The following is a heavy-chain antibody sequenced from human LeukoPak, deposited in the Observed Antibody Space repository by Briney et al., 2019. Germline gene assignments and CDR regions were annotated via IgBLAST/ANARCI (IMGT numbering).Heavy chain of an antibody. CDR1: GGSISSSSYY. V-gene: IGHV4-39*01. D-gene: IGHD2-2*01. CDR3: ARGQKGYCSSTSCYSNWFDP. Sequence: SETLSLTCTVSGGSISSSSYYWGWIRQPPGKGLEWIGSIYYSGSTYYNPSLKSRVTISVDTSKNQFSLKLSSVTAADTAVYYCARGQKGYCSSTSCYSNWFDPWGQGTLVTVSS. J-gene: IGHJ5*02. CDR2: IYYSGST.